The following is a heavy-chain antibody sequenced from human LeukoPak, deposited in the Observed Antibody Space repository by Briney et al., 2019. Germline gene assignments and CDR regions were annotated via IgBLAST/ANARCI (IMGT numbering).Heavy chain of an antibody. D-gene: IGHD6-13*01. CDR2: IYYSGST. CDR1: GGSISSGGYY. J-gene: IGHJ4*02. Sequence: SQTLSLTCTVSGGSISSGGYYWSWIRQHPGKGLEWIGYIYYSGSTYYNPSLKSRVTISVDTSKNQLSLKLSSVTAADTAVYYCARELAPRSSSTTYYFDYWGQGTLVTVSS. CDR3: ARELAPRSSSTTYYFDY. V-gene: IGHV4-31*03.